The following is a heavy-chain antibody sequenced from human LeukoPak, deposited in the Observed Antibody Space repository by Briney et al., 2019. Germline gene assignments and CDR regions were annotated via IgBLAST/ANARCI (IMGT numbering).Heavy chain of an antibody. J-gene: IGHJ4*02. CDR2: ISGSGGST. D-gene: IGHD3-22*01. V-gene: IGHV3-23*01. CDR1: GFTFRSYA. CDR3: AKDQAYYYDSSGYYYLDY. Sequence: GGSLRLSCAASGFTFRSYAMSWVRQAPGKGREWVSAISGSGGSTYYADSVKGRFTISRDNSKNTLYLQMNSLRAEDTAVYYCAKDQAYYYDSSGYYYLDYWGQGTLVTVSS.